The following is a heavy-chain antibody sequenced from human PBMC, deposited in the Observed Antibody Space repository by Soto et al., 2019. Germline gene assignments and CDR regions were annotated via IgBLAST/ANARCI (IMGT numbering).Heavy chain of an antibody. CDR3: ARWPLIVVVPASAFDI. CDR1: GYTFTSYA. Sequence: ASVKVSCKASGYTFTSYAMHWVRQAPGQRLEWMGWINAGNGNTKYSQKFQGRVTITRGTSASTAYMELSSLRSEDTAVYYCARWPLIVVVPASAFDIWGQGTMVTVSS. V-gene: IGHV1-3*01. CDR2: INAGNGNT. D-gene: IGHD2-2*01. J-gene: IGHJ3*02.